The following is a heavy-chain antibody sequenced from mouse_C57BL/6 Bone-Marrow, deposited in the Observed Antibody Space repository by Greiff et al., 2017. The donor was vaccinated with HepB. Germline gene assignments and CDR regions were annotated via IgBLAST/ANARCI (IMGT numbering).Heavy chain of an antibody. CDR3: TRFYYGSSYAVHYFDY. CDR2: IYPGNGDT. D-gene: IGHD1-1*01. CDR1: GYTFTSYW. J-gene: IGHJ2*01. Sequence: VQLQQSGTVLARPGASVKMSCKTSGYTFTSYWMHWVKQRPGQGLEWIGAIYPGNGDTSYNQKFKGKAKLTAVTSASTAYMELSSLTNEDSAVYYCTRFYYGSSYAVHYFDYWGQGTTLTVSS. V-gene: IGHV1-5*01.